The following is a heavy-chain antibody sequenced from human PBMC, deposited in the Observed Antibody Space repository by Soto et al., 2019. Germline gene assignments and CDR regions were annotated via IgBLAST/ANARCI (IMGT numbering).Heavy chain of an antibody. J-gene: IGHJ6*02. CDR1: GGSISSGDYY. V-gene: IGHV4-30-4*01. CDR2: IYYSGST. CDR3: ARDTLAVADSYYYYYGMDV. D-gene: IGHD6-19*01. Sequence: SETLSLTCTVSGGSISSGDYYWSWIRQPPGKGLEWIGYIYYSGSTYYNPSLKSRVTISVDTSKNQFSLKLSSVTAADTAVYYCARDTLAVADSYYYYYGMDVWGQGTTVTVSS.